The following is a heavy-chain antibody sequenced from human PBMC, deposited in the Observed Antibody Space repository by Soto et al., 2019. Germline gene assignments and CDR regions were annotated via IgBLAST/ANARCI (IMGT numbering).Heavy chain of an antibody. CDR3: ARHPRRYGMDV. V-gene: IGHV1-3*01. CDR2: SNAGNGNT. J-gene: IGHJ6*02. CDR1: GYTFTSYA. Sequence: ASVKVSCKASGYTFTSYAMHWVRQAPGQRLEWMGWSNAGNGNTKYSQEFQGRVTITRDTSASTAYMKLSSVTAADTAAYYCARHPRRYGMDVWGQGTTVTVSS.